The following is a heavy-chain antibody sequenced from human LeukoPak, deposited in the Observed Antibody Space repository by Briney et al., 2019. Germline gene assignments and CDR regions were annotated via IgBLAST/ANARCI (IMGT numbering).Heavy chain of an antibody. D-gene: IGHD6-19*01. CDR2: ISSSSSYI. J-gene: IGHJ4*02. Sequence: GGSLRLSCAASGFTFSSYSMNWVRQAPGKGLEWVSSISSSSSYIYYADSVKGRFTISRDNAKNSLYLQMNSLRAEDTAVYYCASWEGYSSGWYFDYWGQGTLVTVSS. CDR1: GFTFSSYS. V-gene: IGHV3-21*01. CDR3: ASWEGYSSGWYFDY.